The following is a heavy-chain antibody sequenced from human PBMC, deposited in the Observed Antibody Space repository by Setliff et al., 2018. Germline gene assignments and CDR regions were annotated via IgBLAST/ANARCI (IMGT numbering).Heavy chain of an antibody. CDR3: ARERYFDWFFED. D-gene: IGHD3-9*01. V-gene: IGHV4-61*02. J-gene: IGHJ4*01. CDR1: GGSITSGSFD. Sequence: SETLSLTCTVSGGSITSGSFDWSWIRQPAGKKLEWIGSIHASGSPDYNPSFKSRVTLSRDTSTNQFSLKLGSVTAADTAVYYCARERYFDWFFEDWGHGTLVTVSS. CDR2: IHASGSP.